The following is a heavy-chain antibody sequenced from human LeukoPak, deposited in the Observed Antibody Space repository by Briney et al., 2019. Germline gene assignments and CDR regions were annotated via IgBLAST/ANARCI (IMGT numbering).Heavy chain of an antibody. CDR3: ARAAYSSSHDY. D-gene: IGHD6-6*01. V-gene: IGHV4-59*01. CDR1: GGSISSYY. J-gene: IGHJ4*02. Sequence: PSETLSLTCTVSGGSISSYYWSWIRQPPGKGLEWIGYIYYSGSTNYNPSLKSRVPISVDTSKNQFSLKLSSVTAADTAVYYCARAAYSSSHDYWGQGTLVTVSS. CDR2: IYYSGST.